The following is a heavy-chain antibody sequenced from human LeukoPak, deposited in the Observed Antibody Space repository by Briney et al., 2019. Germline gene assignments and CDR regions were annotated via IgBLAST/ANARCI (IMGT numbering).Heavy chain of an antibody. CDR1: GFTFSSYW. D-gene: IGHD2-2*02. CDR2: ISGSGGST. V-gene: IGHV3-23*01. Sequence: QPGGSLRLSCAASGFTFSSYWMSWVRQAPGRGLEWVSAISGSGGSTYYADSVKGRFTISRDNSKNTLYLQMNSLRAEDTAVYYCAKTGSNTEDIVVVPAAIVDYYYGMDVWGQGTTVTVSS. CDR3: AKTGSNTEDIVVVPAAIVDYYYGMDV. J-gene: IGHJ6*02.